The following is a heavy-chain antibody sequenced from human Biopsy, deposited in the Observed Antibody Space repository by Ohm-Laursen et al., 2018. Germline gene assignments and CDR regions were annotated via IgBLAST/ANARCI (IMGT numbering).Heavy chain of an antibody. CDR3: ARNTGWYGDLYYFDY. J-gene: IGHJ4*02. Sequence: SSVKVSCNASGYSFTSYYMHWVRQAPGQGLEWMGMINPSGSTTSYPQIFQGRVTMTRDTSKSTVYMELSSLRSADTAVYFCARNTGWYGDLYYFDYWGQGTLVTVSS. V-gene: IGHV1-46*01. D-gene: IGHD6-19*01. CDR1: GYSFTSYY. CDR2: INPSGSTT.